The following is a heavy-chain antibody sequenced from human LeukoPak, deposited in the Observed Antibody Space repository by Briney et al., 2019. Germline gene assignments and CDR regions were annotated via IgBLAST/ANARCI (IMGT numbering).Heavy chain of an antibody. J-gene: IGHJ4*02. D-gene: IGHD1-1*01. CDR1: GFNFRNYW. Sequence: GGSLRLSCAASGFNFRNYWMHWVRQAPGKGLVWVSRINSDGSSTGYADSVKGRFTISRDNAENTLYLQINSLRAEDTAVYYCATDEAGTGRFDYWGQGTLVTDSS. CDR2: INSDGSST. CDR3: ATDEAGTGRFDY. V-gene: IGHV3-74*01.